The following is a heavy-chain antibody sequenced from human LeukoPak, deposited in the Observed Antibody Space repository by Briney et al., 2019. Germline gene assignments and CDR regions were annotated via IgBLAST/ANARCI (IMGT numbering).Heavy chain of an antibody. V-gene: IGHV3-23*01. D-gene: IGHD6-19*01. CDR1: GFTFSSYA. CDR3: AKDSFRSSSGVDP. Sequence: TGGSLRLSCAASGFTFSSYAMTWVRQAPGKGLQWVSAISSSGGSTYYADSVKGRFTISRDNYKNTLFLQMNSLRAKDTDVYYCAKDSFRSSSGVDPWGQGTLVTVSS. J-gene: IGHJ5*02. CDR2: ISSSGGST.